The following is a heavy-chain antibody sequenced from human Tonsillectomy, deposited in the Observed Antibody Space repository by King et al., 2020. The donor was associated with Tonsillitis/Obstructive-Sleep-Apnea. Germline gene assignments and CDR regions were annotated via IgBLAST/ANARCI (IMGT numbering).Heavy chain of an antibody. CDR3: AREDIVVVPTVMGGGFDY. CDR2: INHSGST. J-gene: IGHJ4*02. V-gene: IGHV4-34*01. CDR1: GGSLSGYY. D-gene: IGHD2-2*01. Sequence: VQLQQWGAGLLKPSETLSLTCAVYGGSLSGYYWSWIRQPPGKGLEWIGEINHSGSTNYNPSLKSRVTISLDTSKNQFSLKLYSVTAADTAVYYCAREDIVVVPTVMGGGFDYWGQGTLVTVSS.